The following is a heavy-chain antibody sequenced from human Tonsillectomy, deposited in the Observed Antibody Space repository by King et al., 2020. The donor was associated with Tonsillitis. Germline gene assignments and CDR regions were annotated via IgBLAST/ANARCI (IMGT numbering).Heavy chain of an antibody. CDR1: GFTFRNYG. V-gene: IGHV3-30*18. CDR2: ISYDGSNK. D-gene: IGHD6-19*01. Sequence: VQLVESGGGVVQPGRSLRLSCAASGFTFRNYGMYWVRQAPGKGLEWVAVISYDGSNKYYADSVKGRFSISRDNSKNTLFLQMNSLRAEDTAMYYCAKDLSEAGKYYDYYAMDVWGQGTTVTVSS. J-gene: IGHJ6*02. CDR3: AKDLSEAGKYYDYYAMDV.